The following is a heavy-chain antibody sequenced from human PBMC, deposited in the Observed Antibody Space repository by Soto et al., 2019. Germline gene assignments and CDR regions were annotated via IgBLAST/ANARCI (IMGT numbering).Heavy chain of an antibody. Sequence: QVHLQESGPGLVKPSGTLSLTCAVSGGSISTPYWWIWVRQPPGKELEWIGDVYHSGGNNYNPSLMSRVTISLDKSKNQFSLKMMSVTAADTAIYYCAYSTGWYRLDVWGQGTMVIVSS. CDR1: GGSISTPYW. J-gene: IGHJ3*01. CDR2: VYHSGGN. D-gene: IGHD6-19*01. V-gene: IGHV4-4*02. CDR3: AYSTGWYRLDV.